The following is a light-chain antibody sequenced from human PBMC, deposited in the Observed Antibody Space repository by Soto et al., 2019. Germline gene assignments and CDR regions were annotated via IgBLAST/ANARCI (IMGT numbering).Light chain of an antibody. CDR3: HQYGSSPQT. CDR2: GAS. Sequence: EIVLTQSPGTLSLSPGEVATLPCRASEGLTNSYLAWYQQKPGQAPSLLIYGASSRATGIPDRFSGSGSGTEFTLTVDRLEPEDFAVYYCHQYGSSPQTFGRGTKVDIK. J-gene: IGKJ1*01. V-gene: IGKV3-20*01. CDR1: EGLTNSY.